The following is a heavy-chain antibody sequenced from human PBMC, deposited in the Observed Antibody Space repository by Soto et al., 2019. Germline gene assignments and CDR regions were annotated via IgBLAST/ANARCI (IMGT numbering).Heavy chain of an antibody. CDR1: GFTFSNYG. CDR3: ARESEDLTSNFDY. V-gene: IGHV3-21*06. CDR2: ISGRGSTT. Sequence: PGGSLRLSCAASGFTFSNYGMSWVRQAPGKGLEWVSGISGRGSTTYYADSMKGRFTISRDNAKNSLYLEMNSLRAEDTAVYYCARESEDLTSNFDYWGQGTLVTVSS. J-gene: IGHJ4*02.